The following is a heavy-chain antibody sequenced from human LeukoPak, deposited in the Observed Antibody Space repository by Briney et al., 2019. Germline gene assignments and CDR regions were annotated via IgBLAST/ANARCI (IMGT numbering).Heavy chain of an antibody. CDR1: GGSFIEYY. V-gene: IGHV4-34*01. D-gene: IGHD3-22*01. CDR2: INHHGNT. Sequence: SETLSLTCAVHGGSFIEYYWAWLRQVPGKGLEWIGEINHHGNTNYSPSLKSRLSISIDTSNSQFTLKLTSVTSADTAVYYCARGAGGTDFDSSGYYYGGAWGQGTLVTVSS. CDR3: ARGAGGTDFDSSGYYYGGA. J-gene: IGHJ4*02.